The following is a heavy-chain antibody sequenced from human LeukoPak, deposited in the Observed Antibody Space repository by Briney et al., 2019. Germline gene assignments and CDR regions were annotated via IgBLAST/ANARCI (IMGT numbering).Heavy chain of an antibody. D-gene: IGHD6-13*01. J-gene: IGHJ4*02. Sequence: PSETLSLTCTVSGGSISSGDYYWSWIRQPPGKGLEWIGYIYYSGSTNYNPSLKSRVTISVDTSKDQFSLKLSSVTAADTAVYYCARSGYSSSWPVGRWGQGTLVTVSS. CDR3: ARSGYSSSWPVGR. CDR2: IYYSGST. CDR1: GGSISSGDYY. V-gene: IGHV4-30-4*01.